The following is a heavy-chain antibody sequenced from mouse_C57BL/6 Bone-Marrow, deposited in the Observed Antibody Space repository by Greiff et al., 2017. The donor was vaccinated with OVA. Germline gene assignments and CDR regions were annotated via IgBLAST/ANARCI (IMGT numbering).Heavy chain of an antibody. J-gene: IGHJ1*03. Sequence: QVQLKESGAELVKPGASVKLSCKASGYTFTEYTIHWVKQRSGQGLEWIGWFYPGSGSIKYNEKFKDKATLTADKSSSTVYMELSSLTSEDSAVYFCARHAKRGDDYDGDWYFDVWGTGTTVTVSS. CDR1: GYTFTEYT. D-gene: IGHD2-4*01. CDR3: ARHAKRGDDYDGDWYFDV. CDR2: FYPGSGSI. V-gene: IGHV1-62-2*01.